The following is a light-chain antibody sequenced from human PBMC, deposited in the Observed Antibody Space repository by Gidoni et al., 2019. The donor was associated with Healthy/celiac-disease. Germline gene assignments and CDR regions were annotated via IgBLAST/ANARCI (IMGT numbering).Light chain of an antibody. CDR3: QQYNSYSCS. CDR2: KAS. Sequence: DIQMTQSPSTLSASVGDRVTITCRASQSISSWLAWYQQKPGKAPKLLIYKASSLESGVPSRFSGSGSVTEFTLTISSPQPDDFATYYCQQYNSYSCSFGQGTKLEIK. J-gene: IGKJ2*04. V-gene: IGKV1-5*03. CDR1: QSISSW.